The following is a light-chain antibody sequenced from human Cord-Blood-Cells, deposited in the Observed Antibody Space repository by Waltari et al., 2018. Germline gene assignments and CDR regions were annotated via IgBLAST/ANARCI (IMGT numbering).Light chain of an antibody. CDR2: WAS. J-gene: IGKJ3*01. Sequence: DIVMTQSPDSLAVSLGERATINCKSSQSALYSSNNMNLLAWYQQKPGQPPKLLIYWASTGEAGVADRFSVSWSGADFTLTISRLQAEDVAVYYCQQYYSTPFTFGPGTKVDI. CDR1: QSALYSSNNMNL. V-gene: IGKV4-1*01. CDR3: QQYYSTPFT.